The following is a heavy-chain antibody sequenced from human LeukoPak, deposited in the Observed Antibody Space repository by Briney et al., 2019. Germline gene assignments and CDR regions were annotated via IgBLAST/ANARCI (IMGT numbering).Heavy chain of an antibody. J-gene: IGHJ4*02. CDR3: ARSDPYYDSSGYYLIY. Sequence: ASVKVSCKASGYTFTSYAMHWVRQAPGQRLEWMGWINAGNGNTKYSQEFQGRVTITRDTSASTAYMELSSLRSEDMAVYYCARSDPYYDSSGYYLIYWGQGTLVTVSS. CDR1: GYTFTSYA. V-gene: IGHV1-3*03. CDR2: INAGNGNT. D-gene: IGHD3-22*01.